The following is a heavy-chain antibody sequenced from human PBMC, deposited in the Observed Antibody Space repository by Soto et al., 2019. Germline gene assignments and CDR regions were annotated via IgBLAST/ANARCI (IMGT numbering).Heavy chain of an antibody. CDR3: ARAWGYCSGGSCYHY. D-gene: IGHD2-15*01. CDR1: GLTFSSYS. CDR2: ISSSSSTI. J-gene: IGHJ4*02. V-gene: IGHV3-48*02. Sequence: GGSLRLSCAASGLTFSSYSMNWVRQAPGKGLEWVSYISSSSSTIYYADSVKGRFTISRDNAKNSLYLQMNSLRDEDTAVYYCARAWGYCSGGSCYHYWGQGTLVTVSS.